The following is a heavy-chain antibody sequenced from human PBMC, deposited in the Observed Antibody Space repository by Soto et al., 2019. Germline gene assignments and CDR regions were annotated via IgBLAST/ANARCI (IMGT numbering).Heavy chain of an antibody. CDR2: ISYDGSNK. CDR1: GFTFSSYA. Sequence: PGGSLRLSCAASGFTFSSYAMHWVRQAPGKGLEWAAVISYDGSNKYYADSVKGRFTISRDNSKNTLYLQMNSLRAEDTAVYYCVRAGDYYGSGNHKGPAFDIWGQGTMVTVSS. V-gene: IGHV3-30-3*01. D-gene: IGHD3-10*01. CDR3: VRAGDYYGSGNHKGPAFDI. J-gene: IGHJ3*02.